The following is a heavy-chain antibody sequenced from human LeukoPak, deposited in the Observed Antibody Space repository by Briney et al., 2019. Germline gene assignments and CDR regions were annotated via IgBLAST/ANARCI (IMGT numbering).Heavy chain of an antibody. CDR1: GYTFTSYG. V-gene: IGHV1-18*01. CDR3: ARGKLRFLEWLDAFDI. Sequence: GASVKVSCKASGYTFTSYGISWVRQAPGQGLEWMGWISAYNGNTNYAQKLQGRVTMTTDTSTSTAYMELRSLRSDDTAVYYCARGKLRFLEWLDAFDIWGQGTMVTVSS. D-gene: IGHD3-3*01. J-gene: IGHJ3*02. CDR2: ISAYNGNT.